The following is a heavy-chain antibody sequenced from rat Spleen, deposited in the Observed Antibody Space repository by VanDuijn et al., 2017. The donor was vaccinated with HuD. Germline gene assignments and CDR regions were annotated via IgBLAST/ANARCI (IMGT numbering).Heavy chain of an antibody. CDR2: ISTDGDNI. Sequence: EVQLVESEGGSVQPGRSLKISCVASGLTFSNYDMAWVRQAPAKGLEWIASISTDGDNIYYRDSVKGRFTISRDDAKNTQYLQMDSLRSEDTATYYCTRHGGLRNWFAYWGQGTLVTVSS. CDR3: TRHGGLRNWFAY. D-gene: IGHD1-11*01. J-gene: IGHJ3*01. CDR1: GLTFSNYD. V-gene: IGHV5S13*01.